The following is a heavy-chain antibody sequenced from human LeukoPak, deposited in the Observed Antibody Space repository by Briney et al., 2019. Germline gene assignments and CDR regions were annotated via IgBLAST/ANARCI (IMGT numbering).Heavy chain of an antibody. CDR2: IYYSGST. CDR3: ARDGRAVAGTRVFDY. J-gene: IGHJ4*02. CDR1: GGSISSSSYY. Sequence: PSETLSLTCTVSGGSISSSSYYWGWIRQPPGKGLEWIGSIYYSGSTYYNPSLKSRVTISVDTSKNQFSLKLSSVTAADTAVYYCARDGRAVAGTRVFDYWGQGTLVTASS. D-gene: IGHD6-19*01. V-gene: IGHV4-39*02.